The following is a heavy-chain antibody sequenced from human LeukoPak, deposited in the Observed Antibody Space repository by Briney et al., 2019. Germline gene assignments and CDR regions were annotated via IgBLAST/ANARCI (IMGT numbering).Heavy chain of an antibody. CDR2: VTGGGAT. J-gene: IGHJ4*02. V-gene: IGHV3-23*01. CDR3: AKEGCRSTSCSRHY. D-gene: IGHD2-2*01. Sequence: GGSLRLSCAASGFSFSTYVMHWVRQVPGKGLEWVSGVTGGGATYYADSVRGRFTVSRDNSKNTVYLPMNSLRAEDTAFYYCAKEGCRSTSCSRHYWGQGTQVSVSS. CDR1: GFSFSTYV.